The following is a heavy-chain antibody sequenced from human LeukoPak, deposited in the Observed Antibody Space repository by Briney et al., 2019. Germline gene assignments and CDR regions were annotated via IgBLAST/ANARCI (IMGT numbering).Heavy chain of an antibody. V-gene: IGHV3-21*01. CDR3: ARVVSVAWSERRPGYYYMDV. J-gene: IGHJ6*03. CDR1: GFTFSSYS. CDR2: ISSSRSYI. D-gene: IGHD1-1*01. Sequence: GGSLRLSCAASGFTFSSYSMSWVRQAPGKGLEWVSSISSSRSYIYYADSVKGRFTISRDNAKNSLYLQMNSLRAEDTAVYYCARVVSVAWSERRPGYYYMDVWGKGTTVTVSS.